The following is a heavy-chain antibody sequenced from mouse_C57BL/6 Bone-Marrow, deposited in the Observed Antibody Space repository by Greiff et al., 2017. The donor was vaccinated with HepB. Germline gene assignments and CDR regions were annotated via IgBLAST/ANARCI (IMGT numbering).Heavy chain of an antibody. CDR3: ARGISSYAMDY. CDR2: ISSGSSTI. Sequence: DVQLVESGGGLVKPGGSLKLSCAASGFTFSDYGMHWVRQAPEKGLEWVAYISSGSSTIYYADTVKGRFTISRDNAKNTLFLQMTSLRSEDTAMYYCARGISSYAMDYWGQGTSVTVSS. V-gene: IGHV5-17*01. J-gene: IGHJ4*01. CDR1: GFTFSDYG.